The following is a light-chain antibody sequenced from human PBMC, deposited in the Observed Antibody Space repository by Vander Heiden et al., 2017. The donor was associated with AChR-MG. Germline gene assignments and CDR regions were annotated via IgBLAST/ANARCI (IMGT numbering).Light chain of an antibody. CDR1: SPRKYY. Sequence: SSEPTQGPAVSVALGQTVKITCQGDSPRKYYASWYHRMPGQAPLLVIFRKNNRPSGIPDRFSSATSGSTACSMTNGAQEGDEADYYCYDSANSNNRRVVFGSGTKVTVL. CDR3: YDSANSNNRRVV. CDR2: RKN. V-gene: IGLV3-19*01. J-gene: IGLJ1*01.